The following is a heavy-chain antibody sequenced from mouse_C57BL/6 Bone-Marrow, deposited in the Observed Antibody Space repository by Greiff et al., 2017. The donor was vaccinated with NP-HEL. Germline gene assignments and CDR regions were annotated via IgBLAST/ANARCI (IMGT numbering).Heavy chain of an antibody. CDR2: IYPGSGST. V-gene: IGHV1-55*01. CDR3: ASDSTMVTTGGFAY. D-gene: IGHD2-2*01. CDR1: GYTFTSYW. J-gene: IGHJ3*01. Sequence: QVQLQQPGAELVKPGASVKLSCKASGYTFTSYWITWVKQRPGQGLEWIGDIYPGSGSTNYNEKFKSKATLTVATSSSTAYMQLSSLTSEDSAVYYCASDSTMVTTGGFAYWGQGTLVTVSA.